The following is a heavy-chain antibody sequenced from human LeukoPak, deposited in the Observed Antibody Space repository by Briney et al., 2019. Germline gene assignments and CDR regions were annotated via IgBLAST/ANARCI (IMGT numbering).Heavy chain of an antibody. V-gene: IGHV3-30-3*01. D-gene: IGHD2-21*01. CDR3: ARSVVIRNWFDP. Sequence: TGGSLRLSCAASGFTFSSYAMSWVRQAPGKGLEWVAVISYDGSNKYYADSVKGRFTISRDNSKNTLYLQMNSLRAEDTAVYYCARSVVIRNWFDPWGQGTLVTVSS. J-gene: IGHJ5*02. CDR2: ISYDGSNK. CDR1: GFTFSSYA.